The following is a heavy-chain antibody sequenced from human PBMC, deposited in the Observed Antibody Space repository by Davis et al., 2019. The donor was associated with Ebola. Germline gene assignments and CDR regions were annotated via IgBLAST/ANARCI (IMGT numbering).Heavy chain of an antibody. Sequence: ASVTVSCKASGYTFTGYYMHWVRQAPGQGLAWMGWINPNSGGTNYAQKFQGWVTMTRDTSISTAYMELSRLRSDDTAVYYCARDLYYGMDVWGQGTTVTVSS. CDR2: INPNSGGT. CDR1: GYTFTGYY. J-gene: IGHJ6*02. V-gene: IGHV1-2*04. CDR3: ARDLYYGMDV.